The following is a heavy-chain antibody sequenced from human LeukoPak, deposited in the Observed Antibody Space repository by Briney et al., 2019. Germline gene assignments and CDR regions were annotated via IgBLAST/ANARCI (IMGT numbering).Heavy chain of an antibody. J-gene: IGHJ4*02. V-gene: IGHV3-30-3*01. CDR1: GYXLTGYY. Sequence: SCKASGYXLTGYYIHWVRQAPGKGLEWVAVISYDGSNKYYADSVKGRFTISRDNSKNTLYLQMNSLRAEDTAVYYCARETYYYDSSGEGYFDYWGQGTLVTVSS. CDR2: ISYDGSNK. D-gene: IGHD3-22*01. CDR3: ARETYYYDSSGEGYFDY.